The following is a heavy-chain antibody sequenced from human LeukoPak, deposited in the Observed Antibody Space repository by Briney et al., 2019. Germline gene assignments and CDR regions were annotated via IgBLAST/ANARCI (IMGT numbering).Heavy chain of an antibody. J-gene: IGHJ4*02. CDR2: IYAGGRS. V-gene: IGHV4-61*02. D-gene: IGHD6-19*01. CDR1: GGSISSGSYY. Sequence: SQTLSLTCTVSGGSISSGSYYWSWIRQPAGKGLEWIGRIYAGGRSNYNPSLRSRVTISVDTSKNQFSLRLSSVTATDTGVYYCASDHSGWLGLGYWGQGTLVSVSS. CDR3: ASDHSGWLGLGY.